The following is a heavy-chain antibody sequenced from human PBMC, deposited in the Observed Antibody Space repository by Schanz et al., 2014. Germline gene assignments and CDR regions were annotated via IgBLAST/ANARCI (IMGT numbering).Heavy chain of an antibody. CDR1: GFTFSTSA. Sequence: VQLVESGGGLVQPGGSLRLSCAASGFTFSTSAMSWVRQVPGKGLEWVALVSSDGNNDYYTDSVKGRFTISRDNAENTLFLQMNSLRAEDTAVYYCARDHTTESYYSAGPPIDYWGQGTLLTVSS. V-gene: IGHV3-30*03. CDR2: VSSDGNND. CDR3: ARDHTTESYYSAGPPIDY. J-gene: IGHJ4*02. D-gene: IGHD1-26*01.